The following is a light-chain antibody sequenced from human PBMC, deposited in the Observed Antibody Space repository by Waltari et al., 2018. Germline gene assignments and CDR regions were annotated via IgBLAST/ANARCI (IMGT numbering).Light chain of an antibody. CDR1: RSDVGAYNY. CDR2: DVS. Sequence: QXALXXPXXXSGSPXXSXTIXCRGSRSDVGAYNYVSWYQQHPGKAPKLLLSDVSXRHSGAXXRXSXXKSGXXASLTLSGLQAEDEADYXXSSFTSKXXVVFGXXXXVTVL. CDR3: SSFTSKXXVV. J-gene: IGLJ3*02. V-gene: IGLV2-14*03.